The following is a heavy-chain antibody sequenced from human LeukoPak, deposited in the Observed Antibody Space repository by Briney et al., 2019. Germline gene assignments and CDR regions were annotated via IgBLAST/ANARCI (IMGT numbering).Heavy chain of an antibody. CDR1: GFTFSRYV. D-gene: IGHD3-9*01. CDR3: ARDLEYYDILTGYCY. J-gene: IGHJ4*02. V-gene: IGHV3-21*01. Sequence: GGSLRLSCIVSGFTFSRYVMSWVRQSPGKGPEWVSTISASSGATSYADSVKGRFTISRDNAKNPLYLQMNSLRAEDTAVYYCARDLEYYDILTGYCYWGQGTLVTVSS. CDR2: ISASSGAT.